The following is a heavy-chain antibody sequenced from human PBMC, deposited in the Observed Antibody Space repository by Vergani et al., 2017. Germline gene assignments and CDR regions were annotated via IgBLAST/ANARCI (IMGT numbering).Heavy chain of an antibody. D-gene: IGHD3-16*02. CDR2: IFPSGNS. V-gene: IGHV4-30-2*01. Sequence: QLQLQESGSGLVKPSQTLSLTCAVSGDSITNGGFSWNWIRQPPGKGTEWIGYIFPSGNSDYHPSLKNGVSISLDKSKNQFSLWLNSVTAADTAVYFCARASLRALVGYYYYMDVWGKGKTVVVSS. CDR3: ARASLRALVGYYYYMDV. CDR1: GDSITNGGFS. J-gene: IGHJ6*03.